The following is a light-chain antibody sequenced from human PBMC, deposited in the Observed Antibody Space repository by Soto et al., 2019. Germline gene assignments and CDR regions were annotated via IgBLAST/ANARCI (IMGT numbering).Light chain of an antibody. V-gene: IGLV2-23*01. J-gene: IGLJ3*02. CDR1: SSDVGSYNL. CDR3: CSYADSDTSIL. Sequence: QSVLTQPASVSGSPGQSITISCTGTSSDVGSYNLVSWYQHHPGKVPKVIIYEGSKRPSGVSDRFSGSKSGNTASLTISGLQAEDEADYYCCSYADSDTSILFGGGTKVTVL. CDR2: EGS.